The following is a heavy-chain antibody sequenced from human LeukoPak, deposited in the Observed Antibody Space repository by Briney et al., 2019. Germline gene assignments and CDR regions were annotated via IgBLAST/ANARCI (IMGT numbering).Heavy chain of an antibody. J-gene: IGHJ4*02. CDR2: VYYTGNT. V-gene: IGHV4-61*01. D-gene: IGHD5-12*01. Sequence: SEPLSLTCTVSGGSVSSGSYYWSWIRQPPGKSLEWIRYVYYTGNTNYNPSLMSRVTISMDTSKNQFSLNLSSVTAADTAVYYCARDRTDIVATPHFDYWGQGTLVTVSS. CDR3: ARDRTDIVATPHFDY. CDR1: GGSVSSGSYY.